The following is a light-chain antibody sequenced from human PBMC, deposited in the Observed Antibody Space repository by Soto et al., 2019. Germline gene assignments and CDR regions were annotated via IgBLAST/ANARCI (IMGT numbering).Light chain of an antibody. Sequence: DIQMTQFPSSLSASVGDRVTITCRTSQGIGNDLGWYQHKPGKAPKRLIFLASTLDSGVPSRFSGGGFGTAFTLTISSLQPEDAAPYYCLHHYNYPLTLGGGTKVEIK. CDR2: LAS. V-gene: IGKV1-17*01. J-gene: IGKJ4*01. CDR1: QGIGND. CDR3: LHHYNYPLT.